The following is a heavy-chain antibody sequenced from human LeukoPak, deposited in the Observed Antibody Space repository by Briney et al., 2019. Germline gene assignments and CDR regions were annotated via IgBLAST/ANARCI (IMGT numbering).Heavy chain of an antibody. CDR2: ISSSSSYT. D-gene: IGHD3-10*01. J-gene: IGHJ6*04. Sequence: GGSLRLSCAASGFTFSDYYMSWIRQAPGKGLEWVSYISSSSSYTNYADSVKGRFTISRDNAKNSLYLQMNSLRAEDTAVYYCARAYGSGTSRYYYYYYGMDVWGKGTTVTVSS. CDR1: GFTFSDYY. CDR3: ARAYGSGTSRYYYYYYGMDV. V-gene: IGHV3-11*06.